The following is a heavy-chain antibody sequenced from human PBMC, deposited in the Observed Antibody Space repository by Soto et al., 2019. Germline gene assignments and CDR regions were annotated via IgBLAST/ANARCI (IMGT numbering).Heavy chain of an antibody. CDR2: ISYDGSNK. J-gene: IGHJ4*02. V-gene: IGHV3-30*18. CDR1: GFTFSSYG. CDR3: AKDGINYYESSGYFYY. D-gene: IGHD3-22*01. Sequence: GVSLRLSFAASGFTFSSYGMHWVRQAPGKGLEWVAVISYDGSNKYYADSVKGRFTISRDNSKNTLYLQMNSLRAEDTAVYYCAKDGINYYESSGYFYYWGQGTLVTVSS.